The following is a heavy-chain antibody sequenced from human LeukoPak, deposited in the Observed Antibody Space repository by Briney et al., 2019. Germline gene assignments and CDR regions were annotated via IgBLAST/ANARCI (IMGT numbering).Heavy chain of an antibody. Sequence: PGGSLRLSCAASGFTFSNYPMKWVRQAPGKGLEWVSAITTDGSRTYNADSVKGRFTISRDNSKNTLYLQMNSLRAEDTAVYYCAKGNTVTPDYWGQGTLVTVSS. V-gene: IGHV3-23*01. D-gene: IGHD4-17*01. CDR3: AKGNTVTPDY. CDR1: GFTFSNYP. CDR2: ITTDGSRT. J-gene: IGHJ4*02.